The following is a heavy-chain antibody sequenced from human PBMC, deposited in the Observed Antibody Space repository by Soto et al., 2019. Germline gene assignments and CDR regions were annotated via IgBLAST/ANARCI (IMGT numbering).Heavy chain of an antibody. CDR3: ARGGRSWYSVNYSGLDV. CDR2: IYSGGRT. Sequence: GGSLRLSCAAYGFSVSSHYMNWVRQAPGKGLEWVSIIYSGGRTYYADYVRGRFTISRDNSKNTLYLQMNSLRAEDTAVYYCARGGRSWYSVNYSGLDVCGQGTSVTVSS. D-gene: IGHD6-13*01. CDR1: GFSVSSHY. V-gene: IGHV3-53*01. J-gene: IGHJ6*02.